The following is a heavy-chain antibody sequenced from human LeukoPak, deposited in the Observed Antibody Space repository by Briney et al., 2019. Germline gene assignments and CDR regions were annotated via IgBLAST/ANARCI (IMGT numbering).Heavy chain of an antibody. V-gene: IGHV3-48*02. J-gene: IGHJ3*02. CDR1: GFTFSSYS. D-gene: IGHD3-10*01. Sequence: GGSLRLSCAASGFTFSSYSMNWVRQAPGKGLEWVSYISSSSSTIYYTDSVKGRFTISRDNAKNSLYLQMNSLRDEDTAVYYCARDGMVRGVIIWDAFDIWGQGTMVTVSS. CDR3: ARDGMVRGVIIWDAFDI. CDR2: ISSSSSTI.